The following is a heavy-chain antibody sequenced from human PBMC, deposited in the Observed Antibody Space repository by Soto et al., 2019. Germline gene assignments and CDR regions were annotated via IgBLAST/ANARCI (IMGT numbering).Heavy chain of an antibody. CDR3: AGSDYYDTSGYYYRVDY. V-gene: IGHV4-31*03. D-gene: IGHD3-22*01. J-gene: IGHJ4*02. CDR1: GGPISSGGYY. CDR2: IYYSGST. Sequence: SETLSLTCTVSGGPISSGGYYWSWIRQHPGKGLEWIGYIYYSGSTYYNPSLKSRVTISEDTSKNQFSLKLSSVTAADTAVYYCAGSDYYDTSGYYYRVDYWGQGTLVTVSS.